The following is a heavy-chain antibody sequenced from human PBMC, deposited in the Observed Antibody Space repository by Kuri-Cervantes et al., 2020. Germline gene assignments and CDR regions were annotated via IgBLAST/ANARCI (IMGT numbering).Heavy chain of an antibody. CDR3: ARGPSYHWFDP. CDR1: GWSFSGYY. Sequence: GSLRLSCAGYGWSFSGYYWNWIPQPPGKGLEWMGEINHSGSTNYTPSLKSRVTISIDASKNQFSLKLSSVTAADTAVYYCARGPSYHWFDPWGQGTLVTVSS. CDR2: INHSGST. J-gene: IGHJ5*02. D-gene: IGHD3-3*01. V-gene: IGHV4-34*01.